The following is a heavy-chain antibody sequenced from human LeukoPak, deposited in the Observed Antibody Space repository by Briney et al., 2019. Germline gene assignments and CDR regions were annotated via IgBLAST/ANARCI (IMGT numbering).Heavy chain of an antibody. J-gene: IGHJ4*02. V-gene: IGHV1-18*01. CDR3: ARGNYYDRTASGY. D-gene: IGHD3-22*01. CDR1: GGTFSSYA. CDR2: ISAYNGNT. Sequence: EASVKVSCKASGGTFSSYAISWVRQAPGQGLEWMGWISAYNGNTNYAQKLQGRVTMTTDTSTSTAYMELRSLRSDDTAVYYCARGNYYDRTASGYWGQGTLVTVSS.